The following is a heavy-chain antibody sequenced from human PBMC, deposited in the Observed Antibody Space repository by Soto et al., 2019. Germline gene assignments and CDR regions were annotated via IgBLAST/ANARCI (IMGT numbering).Heavy chain of an antibody. V-gene: IGHV4-39*01. CDR2: VYYRGRS. J-gene: IGHJ4*02. D-gene: IGHD2-8*01. CDR1: GVSSTSFY. Sequence: ASETLSLTCTVSGVSSTSFYWGWIRQSPGKGLEWIGSVYYRGRSYSKSSVKSRVTISVDTSKNQFSLNLNSVTASDTAVYFCVSQRTSVLTQAYFDYWGPGALVTVSS. CDR3: VSQRTSVLTQAYFDY.